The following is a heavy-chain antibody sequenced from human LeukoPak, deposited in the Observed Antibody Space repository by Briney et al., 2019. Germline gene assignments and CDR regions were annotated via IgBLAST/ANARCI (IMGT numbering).Heavy chain of an antibody. J-gene: IGHJ4*02. CDR3: ARVSVVVPAAIRAQNFDY. V-gene: IGHV1-18*01. CDR2: ISAYNGNT. CDR1: GGTFSSYA. D-gene: IGHD2-2*02. Sequence: ASVKVSCKASGGTFSSYAISWVRQAPGQGLEWMGWISAYNGNTNYAQKLQGRVTMTTDTSTSTAYMELRSLRSDDTAVYYCARVSVVVPAAIRAQNFDYWGQGTLVTVSS.